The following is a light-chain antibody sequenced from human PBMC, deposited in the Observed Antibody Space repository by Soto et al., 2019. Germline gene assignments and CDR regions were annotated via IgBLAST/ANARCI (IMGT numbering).Light chain of an antibody. CDR2: DAS. V-gene: IGKV1-5*01. CDR3: QQYNSYPWT. Sequence: DIQMTQSPSTLSASVGDRVTITCRASQSISSWLAWYQQKPGKAPKLLIYDASSLESGVTSRFSGRGSGTEFTLTISSLQPDDFATYYCQQYNSYPWTFGQGTKVEIK. CDR1: QSISSW. J-gene: IGKJ1*01.